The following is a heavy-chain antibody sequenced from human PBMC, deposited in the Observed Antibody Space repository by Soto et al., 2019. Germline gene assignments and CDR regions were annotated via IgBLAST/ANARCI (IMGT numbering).Heavy chain of an antibody. CDR1: GFSFSRYW. D-gene: IGHD6-19*01. CDR2: IKQDGSEK. CDR3: ASGSLRGGSGWYHPFDY. J-gene: IGHJ4*02. Sequence: PGGSLRLSCVGPGFSFSRYWMNWVRQAPGKGLEWVANIKQDGSEKYYVDSVEGRFTISRDNSKNSMYLQMNSLRAEDTAVYYCASGSLRGGSGWYHPFDYWGQGTLVTVSS. V-gene: IGHV3-7*03.